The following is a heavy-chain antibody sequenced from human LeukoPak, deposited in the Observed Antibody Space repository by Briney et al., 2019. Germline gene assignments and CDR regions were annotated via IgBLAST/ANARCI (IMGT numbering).Heavy chain of an antibody. CDR3: ARDSYSSSWSNFDY. V-gene: IGHV4-38-2*02. CDR1: GGSISSYY. D-gene: IGHD6-13*01. CDR2: IYHSGST. J-gene: IGHJ4*02. Sequence: SETLSLTCTVSGGSISSYYWGWIRQPPGKGLEWIGSIYHSGSTYYNPSLKSRVTISVDTSKNQFSLKLSSVTAADTAVYYCARDSYSSSWSNFDYWGQGTLVTVSS.